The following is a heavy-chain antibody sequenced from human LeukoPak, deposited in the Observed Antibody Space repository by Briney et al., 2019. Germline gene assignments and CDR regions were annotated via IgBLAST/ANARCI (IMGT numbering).Heavy chain of an antibody. D-gene: IGHD5-12*01. J-gene: IGHJ4*02. CDR3: ARELEWLRSNDY. CDR2: IKQDGSEK. V-gene: IGHV3-7*01. Sequence: GGSLRLSCAASGFRFNTFWMSWVRQAPGRGLEWVANIKQDGSEKYYVDSVKGRFTISRDNAKNSLYLQMNSLRAEDTAVYYCARELEWLRSNDYWGQGALVTVSS. CDR1: GFRFNTFW.